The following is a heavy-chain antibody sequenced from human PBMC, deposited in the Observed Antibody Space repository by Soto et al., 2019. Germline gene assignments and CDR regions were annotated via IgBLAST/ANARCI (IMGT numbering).Heavy chain of an antibody. CDR2: IFYSGST. Sequence: PSETLSLTCTVSGGSISSDGYYWSWIRQHPGKGLEWIGYIFYSGSTYYNPSLKSRVAISVDTSKNQFSLKLSSVTAADTAVYYCARAPGDYFDCWGRGTLVTVSS. V-gene: IGHV4-31*03. CDR1: GGSISSDGYY. J-gene: IGHJ4*02. CDR3: ARAPGDYFDC.